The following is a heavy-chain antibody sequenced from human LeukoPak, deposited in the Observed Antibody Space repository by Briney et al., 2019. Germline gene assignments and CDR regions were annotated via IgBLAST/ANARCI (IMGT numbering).Heavy chain of an antibody. CDR1: GGSISSYY. V-gene: IGHV4-59*08. J-gene: IGHJ4*02. Sequence: SETLSLTCTASGGSISSYYWSWIRQPPGKGLEWIGYIYYSGSTNYNPSLKSRVTISVDTSKNQFSLKLSSVTAADTAVYYCASLGQEYGLDYWGQGTLVTVSS. D-gene: IGHD2/OR15-2a*01. CDR3: ASLGQEYGLDY. CDR2: IYYSGST.